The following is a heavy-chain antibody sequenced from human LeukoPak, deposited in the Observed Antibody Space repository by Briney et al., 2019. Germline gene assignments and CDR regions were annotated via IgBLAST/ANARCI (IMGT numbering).Heavy chain of an antibody. CDR2: ISYDGSNK. D-gene: IGHD6-6*01. J-gene: IGHJ4*02. CDR1: GFTFSSYG. CDR3: AKDLHSSSSSVFDY. Sequence: GGSLRLSCAASGFTFSSYGMHWIRQAPGKGLEWVAVISYDGSNKYYADSVKGRFTISRGNSKNTLYLQMNSLRAEDTAVYYCAKDLHSSSSSVFDYWGQGTLVTVSS. V-gene: IGHV3-30*18.